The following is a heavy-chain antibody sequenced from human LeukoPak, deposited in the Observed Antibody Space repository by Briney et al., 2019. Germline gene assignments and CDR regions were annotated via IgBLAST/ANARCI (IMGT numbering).Heavy chain of an antibody. CDR2: IYWNDDK. V-gene: IGHV2-5*01. CDR3: TRRGGAGFWSGYYDY. J-gene: IGHJ4*02. CDR1: GFSSTSGVG. Sequence: SGPTLVKPTQTLTLTCTFSGFSSTSGVGVGWIRQPPGKALEWLALIYWNDDKRYSPSLKSRLTITKDTSKNQVVLTMTNMDPVDTATYYCTRRGGAGFWSGYYDYWGQGTLVTVSS. D-gene: IGHD3-3*01.